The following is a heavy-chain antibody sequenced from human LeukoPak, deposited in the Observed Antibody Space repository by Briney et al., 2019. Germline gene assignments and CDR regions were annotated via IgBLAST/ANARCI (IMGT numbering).Heavy chain of an antibody. CDR3: AAEALVATIPPYYFDY. J-gene: IGHJ4*02. CDR1: GFTFTSSA. Sequence: ASVKVSCKASGFTFTSSAMQWVRQARGQRLEWIGWIVVGSGNTNYAQKFQERVTITRDMSTSTAYMELSSLRYEDTAVYYCAAEALVATIPPYYFDYWGQGTLVTVSS. D-gene: IGHD5-12*01. CDR2: IVVGSGNT. V-gene: IGHV1-58*02.